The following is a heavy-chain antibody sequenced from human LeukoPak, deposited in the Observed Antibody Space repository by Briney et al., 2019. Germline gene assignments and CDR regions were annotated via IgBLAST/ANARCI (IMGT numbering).Heavy chain of an antibody. CDR1: GFTFSTYG. Sequence: GGSLRLSCAASGFTFSTYGMHWVRQDPGKGLEWVAVISYDGSNKYYADSVKGRFTISRDNSKNTLYLQMNSLRAEDTAVFYCAKDRHDYSNSFDYWGQGTLVTVSS. CDR3: AKDRHDYSNSFDY. J-gene: IGHJ4*02. CDR2: ISYDGSNK. D-gene: IGHD4-11*01. V-gene: IGHV3-30*18.